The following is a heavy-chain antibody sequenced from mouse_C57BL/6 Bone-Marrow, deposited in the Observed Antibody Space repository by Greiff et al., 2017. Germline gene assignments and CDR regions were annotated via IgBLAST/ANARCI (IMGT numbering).Heavy chain of an antibody. V-gene: IGHV1-64*01. CDR1: GYTFTSYW. Sequence: VQLQQPGAELVKPGASVKLSCKASGYTFTSYWMHWVKQRPGQGLEWIGMIHPNSGSTNYNEKFKSKATLTVDKSSSTAYMQLSSLTSVDSAVYYCAREYYYGSRDWYFDVWGTGTTVTVSS. D-gene: IGHD1-1*01. CDR3: AREYYYGSRDWYFDV. CDR2: IHPNSGST. J-gene: IGHJ1*03.